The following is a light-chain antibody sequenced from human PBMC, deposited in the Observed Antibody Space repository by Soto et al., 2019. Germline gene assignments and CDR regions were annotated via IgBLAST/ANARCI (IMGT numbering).Light chain of an antibody. V-gene: IGKV4-1*01. Sequence: IVMIQSPDSLAVSLAETSTINCNSTQSLLHSENNRNMLACYQHKQGQQPKLLIYWASTRQSGVPDRFSGSGSGTDFTLTNSGLQAEDVAVYYCLQYDHFPRAFGQGTKVDIK. J-gene: IGKJ1*01. CDR3: LQYDHFPRA. CDR2: WAS. CDR1: QSLLHSENNRNM.